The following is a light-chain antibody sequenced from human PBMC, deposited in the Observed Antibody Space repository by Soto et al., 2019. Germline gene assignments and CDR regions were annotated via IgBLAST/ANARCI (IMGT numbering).Light chain of an antibody. CDR1: SSDVGDYNY. Sequence: QSALTQPASVSGYVGQSITISCTRTSSDVGDYNYVSWYQQHPGKAPKLMIYDVSNRPSSVSNRFSASKSGNTASLTISGLQAEDEADYYCNSYTTSSVVFGGGTKLTVL. J-gene: IGLJ2*01. V-gene: IGLV2-14*03. CDR2: DVS. CDR3: NSYTTSSVV.